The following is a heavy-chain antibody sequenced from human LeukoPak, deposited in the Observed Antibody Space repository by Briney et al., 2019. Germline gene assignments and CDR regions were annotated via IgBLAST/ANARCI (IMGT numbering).Heavy chain of an antibody. CDR2: ISGSGGNT. CDR1: GFTFSSYA. J-gene: IGHJ4*02. V-gene: IGHV3-23*01. Sequence: GALRLSCAASGFTFSSYAMTWVRQAPGKGLEWVSAISGSGGNTYYADSVKGRFTISRDNSKNTLYLQMNNLRAEDTAVYHCAKVAQRDGYREYYFDYGGQEPLATVSS. CDR3: AKVAQRDGYREYYFDY. D-gene: IGHD5-24*01.